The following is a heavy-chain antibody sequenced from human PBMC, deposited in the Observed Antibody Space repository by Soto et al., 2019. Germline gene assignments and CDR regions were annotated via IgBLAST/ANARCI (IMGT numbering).Heavy chain of an antibody. J-gene: IGHJ5*02. Sequence: LSLTCSVYGGFLSESYWTWIRQPPGKGLEWIGEINHVGGTNYNPSLKSRVTMSVDTSQNQFSLRLISVTAADTAMYFCVRIRYQLPSSVLWLDPWGQGTPVTAPQ. CDR1: GGFLSESY. CDR3: VRIRYQLPSSVLWLDP. V-gene: IGHV4-34*01. CDR2: INHVGGT. D-gene: IGHD3-16*01.